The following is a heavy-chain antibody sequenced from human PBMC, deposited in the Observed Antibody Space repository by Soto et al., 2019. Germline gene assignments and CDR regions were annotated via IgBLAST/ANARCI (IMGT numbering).Heavy chain of an antibody. J-gene: IGHJ6*03. CDR1: GCTFIAYY. CDR3: ARAVVDVSWSYYETSYYYYSMDV. CDR2: ISSSGRTI. V-gene: IGHV3-11*01. D-gene: IGHD3-10*01. Sequence: SRRLAGAASGCTFIAYYRSWSRQAPGKGREGGTYISSSGRTISYPDSLKGRLLISGDDAKNSLYLQMNSLGAEDTAVYYCARAVVDVSWSYYETSYYYYSMDVWGKGTTVTVSS.